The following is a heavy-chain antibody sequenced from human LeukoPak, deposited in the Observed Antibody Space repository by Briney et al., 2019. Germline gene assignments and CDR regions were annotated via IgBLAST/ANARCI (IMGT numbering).Heavy chain of an antibody. V-gene: IGHV4-59*08. CDR3: ARARRDYYDSSGYFDY. J-gene: IGHJ4*02. CDR1: GGSISSYY. Sequence: PSETLSLTCTVSGGSISSYYWSWIRQPPGKGLEWIGYIYYSGSTNYNPSLKSRVTISVDTSKNQFSLKLSSVTAADTAVYYCARARRDYYDSSGYFDYWGQGTLVTVSS. CDR2: IYYSGST. D-gene: IGHD3-22*01.